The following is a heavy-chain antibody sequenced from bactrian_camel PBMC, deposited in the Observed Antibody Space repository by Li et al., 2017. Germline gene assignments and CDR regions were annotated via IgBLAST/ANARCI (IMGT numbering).Heavy chain of an antibody. CDR1: GNIFNSHC. D-gene: IGHD7*01. J-gene: IGHJ6*01. CDR2: ISPGGGSS. Sequence: VQLVESGGGSVQAGGSLTLSCAASGNIFNSHCVAWFRQAPGKEREGVAAISPGGGSSIYTDPVQGRFTITRDNSKGTLYLRMDSLKPEDTAMYYCAANPLGGRCFLNDRYFDHWGQGTQVTVS. V-gene: IGHV3S54*01. CDR3: AANPLGGRCFLNDRYFDH.